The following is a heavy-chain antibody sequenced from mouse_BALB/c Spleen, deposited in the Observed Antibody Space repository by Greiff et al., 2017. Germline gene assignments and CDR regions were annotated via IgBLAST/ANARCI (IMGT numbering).Heavy chain of an antibody. Sequence: EVKLEESGGGLVKPGGSLKLSCAASGFTFSSYAMSWVRQTPEKRLEWVASISSGGSTYYPDSVKGRFTISRDNARNILYLQMSSLRSEDTAMYYCARVGDGNYGYWGQGTTLTVAS. CDR1: GFTFSSYA. CDR2: ISSGGST. J-gene: IGHJ2*01. D-gene: IGHD2-1*01. CDR3: ARVGDGNYGY. V-gene: IGHV5-6-5*01.